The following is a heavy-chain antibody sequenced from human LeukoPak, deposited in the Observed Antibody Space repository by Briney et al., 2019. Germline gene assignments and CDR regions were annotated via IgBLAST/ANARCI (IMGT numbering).Heavy chain of an antibody. D-gene: IGHD4-17*01. CDR3: AREVTNRDGFDF. Sequence: QPGGSLRLSCAASGFTFSSYDMHWVRQTTGKDLEWVAIIGTAGDTYYPGSVKGRFTVSRENAKNSLYLQMNSLRVEDTALYYCAREVTNRDGFDFWGQGTMVTVSS. V-gene: IGHV3-13*01. J-gene: IGHJ3*01. CDR1: GFTFSSYD. CDR2: IGTAGDT.